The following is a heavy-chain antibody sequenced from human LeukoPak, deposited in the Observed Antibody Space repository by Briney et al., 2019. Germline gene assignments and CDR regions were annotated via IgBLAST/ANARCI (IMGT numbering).Heavy chain of an antibody. CDR1: GFSPSTTGVG. V-gene: IGHV2-5*02. D-gene: IGHD6-19*01. Sequence: SGPTLVKAPQTLTLTCTFSGFSPSTTGVGVGCIRQPPGKALDRLALIYWDDDKRYSPSLKSRLTITKDTSKNQVVLTMTNMDPVDTATYYCAHRHRSGWLFDYWGQGTLVTLSS. CDR3: AHRHRSGWLFDY. J-gene: IGHJ4*02. CDR2: IYWDDDK.